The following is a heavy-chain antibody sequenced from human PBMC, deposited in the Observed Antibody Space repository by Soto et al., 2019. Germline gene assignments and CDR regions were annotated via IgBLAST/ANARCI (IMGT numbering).Heavy chain of an antibody. Sequence: QVQLQESGPGLVKPSQTLSLTCTVSGGSISSGDYYWSWIRQPPGKGLGWIGYIYYSGSTYYNPSLKSRVTISVDTSKNQFALKLSSVTAADTAVYYCARQDTAMVTWFDPWGQGTLVTVSS. CDR1: GGSISSGDYY. J-gene: IGHJ5*02. CDR3: ARQDTAMVTWFDP. V-gene: IGHV4-30-4*01. D-gene: IGHD5-18*01. CDR2: IYYSGST.